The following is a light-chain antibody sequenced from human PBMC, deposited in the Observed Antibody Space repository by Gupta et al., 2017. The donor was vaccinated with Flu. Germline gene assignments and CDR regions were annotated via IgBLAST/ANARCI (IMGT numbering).Light chain of an antibody. J-gene: IGKJ4*01. CDR2: DAS. CDR3: QQRSDWLT. CDR1: QSVSNY. V-gene: IGKV3-11*01. Sequence: PGERAPLSCRASQSVSNYLAWYQQKPGQAPRLLIYDASNRATGISARFSGSGSGTDFTLTISSLEPEDFAVYYCQQRSDWLTFGGGTKVEIK.